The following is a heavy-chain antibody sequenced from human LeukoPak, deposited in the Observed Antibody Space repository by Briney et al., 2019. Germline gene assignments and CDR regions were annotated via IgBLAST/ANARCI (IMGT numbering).Heavy chain of an antibody. CDR1: GSTFSRYG. V-gene: IGHV3-30*02. CDR2: IRYDGSNK. J-gene: IGHJ3*02. Sequence: QPGGSLRLSCAASGSTFSRYGMHWVRQAPGKGLEWVAFIRYDGSNKYYADSVKGRFTISRDNSKNTLYLQMNSLRAEDTAVYNCAKDLGELIPFDIWGQGTMVTVSS. CDR3: AKDLGELIPFDI. D-gene: IGHD3-10*01.